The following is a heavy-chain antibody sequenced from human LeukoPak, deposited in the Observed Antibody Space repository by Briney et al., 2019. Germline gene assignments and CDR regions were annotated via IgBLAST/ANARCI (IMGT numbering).Heavy chain of an antibody. CDR1: GFTLSSYV. J-gene: IGHJ5*02. CDR3: AKGGAPNWFDP. D-gene: IGHD5-12*01. Sequence: GGSLRLSCAASGFTLSSYVMIWVRQAPGKGLEWVSAIRGGGVSTYYADSVRGRFTISRDNSKNTLYLQMNSLRAEDTAVYYCAKGGAPNWFDPWGQGTLVTVSS. V-gene: IGHV3-23*01. CDR2: IRGGGVST.